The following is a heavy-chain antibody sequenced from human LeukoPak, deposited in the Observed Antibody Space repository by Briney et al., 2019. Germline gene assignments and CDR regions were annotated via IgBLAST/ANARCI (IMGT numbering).Heavy chain of an antibody. CDR2: ISGSGGST. Sequence: GGSLRLSCAASGFTFSSYAMSWVRQAPGKGLEWVSAISGSGGSTYYADSVKGRFTISRDNSKNTLYLQMNSLRAEDTAVYYCAKEGSLRYFDWPDYDYYGMDVWGKGTTVTVSS. D-gene: IGHD3-9*01. CDR1: GFTFSSYA. J-gene: IGHJ6*04. V-gene: IGHV3-23*01. CDR3: AKEGSLRYFDWPDYDYYGMDV.